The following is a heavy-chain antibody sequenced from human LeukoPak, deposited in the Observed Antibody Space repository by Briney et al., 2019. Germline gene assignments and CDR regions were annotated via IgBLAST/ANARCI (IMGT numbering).Heavy chain of an antibody. CDR2: IYYSGST. V-gene: IGHV4-39*02. Sequence: SETLSLTCTVSGGSISSSSYYWGWIRQPPGKGLEWIGSIYYSGSTYYNPSLKSRVTISVDTSKNQFSLKLSSVTAADTAVYYCAGDRDGPLDAFDIWGQGTMVAVSS. J-gene: IGHJ3*02. CDR1: GGSISSSSYY. CDR3: AGDRDGPLDAFDI. D-gene: IGHD5-24*01.